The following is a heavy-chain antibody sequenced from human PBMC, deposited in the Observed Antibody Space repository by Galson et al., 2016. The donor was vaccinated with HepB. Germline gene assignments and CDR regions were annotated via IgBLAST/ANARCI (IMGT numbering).Heavy chain of an antibody. J-gene: IGHJ5*02. Sequence: SETLSLTCTVSGGSISYRTYYWGWIRQPPGKGLEWIGYISKSGSTTYNPSLNSRVIISADRSTNRLSLKVSSVTAADTAVYYCARLRGTSGGGYEGLDHWGQGTLVTVAS. CDR1: GGSISYRTYY. CDR3: ARLRGTSGGGYEGLDH. V-gene: IGHV4-61*05. D-gene: IGHD5-12*01. CDR2: ISKSGST.